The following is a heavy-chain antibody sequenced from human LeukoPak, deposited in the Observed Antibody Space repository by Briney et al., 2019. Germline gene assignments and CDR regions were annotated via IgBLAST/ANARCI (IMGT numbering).Heavy chain of an antibody. CDR2: IYHSGST. Sequence: PSETLSLTCTVSGYSISSGYYWGWIRQPPGKGLEWIGSIYHSGSTYYNPSLKSRVTISVDTSKNQLSLKLSSVTAADTAVYYCARQIPGYSYGFDYWGQGTLVTVSS. V-gene: IGHV4-38-2*02. J-gene: IGHJ4*02. CDR3: ARQIPGYSYGFDY. D-gene: IGHD5-18*01. CDR1: GYSISSGYY.